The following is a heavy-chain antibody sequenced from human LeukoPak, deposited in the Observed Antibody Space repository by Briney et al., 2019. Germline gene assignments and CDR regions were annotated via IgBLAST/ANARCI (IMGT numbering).Heavy chain of an antibody. CDR2: TYYRSKWNH. J-gene: IGHJ5*02. CDR3: ARGRSPNWFDL. Sequence: SQTLSLTCVISGDSVSSTTITWTWIRQSLSRGLEWLSRTYYRSKWNHDFAVSVKSRITVNPDTSRNQLSLQLNSVTPEDAAVYYCARGRSPNWFDLWGPGTLITVSS. V-gene: IGHV6-1*01. CDR1: GDSVSSTTIT.